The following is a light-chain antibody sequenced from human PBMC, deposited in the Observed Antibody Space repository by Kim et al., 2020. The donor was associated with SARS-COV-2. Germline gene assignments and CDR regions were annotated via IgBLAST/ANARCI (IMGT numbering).Light chain of an antibody. Sequence: GQRVTTSCSGSSSNIGSNSVNWYQQLPGSAPTFLIYRNNQRPSGVPDRFSGSKSGTSASLAISGLRSEDEADYYCEAWDDSLSGVVFGGGTQLTVL. CDR2: RNN. V-gene: IGLV1-47*01. J-gene: IGLJ2*01. CDR3: EAWDDSLSGVV. CDR1: SSNIGSNS.